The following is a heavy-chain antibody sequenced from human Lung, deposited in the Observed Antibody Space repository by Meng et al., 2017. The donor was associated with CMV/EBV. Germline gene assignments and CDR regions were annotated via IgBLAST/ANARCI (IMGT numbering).Heavy chain of an antibody. J-gene: IGHJ5*02. D-gene: IGHD2-21*01. CDR1: GFPFGDYA. CDR3: TSLVIDILGGLWFDP. V-gene: IGHV3-49*04. CDR2: IRSKAYGGTT. Sequence: GGSLRLXCTASGFPFGDYAMSWVRQAPGKGLEWVGFIRSKAYGGTTEYAASVKGRFTISRDDSKSIDYLQMNSLKTEDTAVYYCTSLVIDILGGLWFDPLGQGXLVTVSS.